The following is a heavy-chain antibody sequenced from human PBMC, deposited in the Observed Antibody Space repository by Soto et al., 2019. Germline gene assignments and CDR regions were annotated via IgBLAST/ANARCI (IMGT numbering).Heavy chain of an antibody. V-gene: IGHV4-34*01. Sequence: QVQLQQWGAGLLKPSETLSLTCAVYGGSFSGYYWIWIRQPPGKGLEWIGEITHSGSTNYNPSLKSRVTISLDTSKHQFSLQLSSVTAADTAVYYCAAKDIVVVVAARYNWFDPWGKGTLVTVSS. D-gene: IGHD2-15*01. CDR3: AAKDIVVVVAARYNWFDP. CDR2: ITHSGST. J-gene: IGHJ5*02. CDR1: GGSFSGYY.